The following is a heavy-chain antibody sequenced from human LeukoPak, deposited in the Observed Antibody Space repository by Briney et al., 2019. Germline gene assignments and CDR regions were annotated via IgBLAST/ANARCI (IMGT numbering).Heavy chain of an antibody. CDR3: VRIWEGAY. CDR1: GFTFSSYS. CDR2: ISSTSTYI. Sequence: PGGSLRLSCAASGFTFSSYSLNWVRQAPGNGLEWVSFISSTSTYIDYADSVKGRFTISRDNAKNTLYLQMNSLRAEDTAVYYCVRIWEGAYWGQGTLVIVSS. J-gene: IGHJ4*02. V-gene: IGHV3-21*01. D-gene: IGHD1-26*01.